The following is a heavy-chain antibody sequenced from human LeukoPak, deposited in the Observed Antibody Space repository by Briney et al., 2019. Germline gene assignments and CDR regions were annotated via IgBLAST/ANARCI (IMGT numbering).Heavy chain of an antibody. CDR1: GGSISSYY. J-gene: IGHJ4*02. V-gene: IGHV4-4*07. CDR2: IYTSGST. D-gene: IGHD3-10*01. CDR3: ARNMLSGSGSYYTYEFDY. Sequence: PSETLSLTCTVSGGSISSYYWSWIRQPAGKGLEWIGRIYTSGSTNYNPSLKSRVTMSVDTSKNQFSLKLSSVTAADTAVYYCARNMLSGSGSYYTYEFDYWGQGTLVTVSS.